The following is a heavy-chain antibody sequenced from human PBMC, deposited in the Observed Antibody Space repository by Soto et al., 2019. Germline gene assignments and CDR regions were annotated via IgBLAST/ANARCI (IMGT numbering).Heavy chain of an antibody. J-gene: IGHJ4*02. D-gene: IGHD3-9*01. V-gene: IGHV3-23*01. CDR2: ISGSGGST. CDR3: AKDLGDILTGPDY. Sequence: GGSLRLSCAASGFTISDKYMSWVRQAPGKGLEWVSAISGSGGSTYYADSVKGRFTTSRDNSKNTLYLQMNSLRAEDTAVYYCAKDLGDILTGPDYWGQGTLVTVSS. CDR1: GFTISDKY.